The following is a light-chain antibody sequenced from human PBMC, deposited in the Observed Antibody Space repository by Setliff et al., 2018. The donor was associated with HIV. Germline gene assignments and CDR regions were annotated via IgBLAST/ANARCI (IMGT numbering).Light chain of an antibody. CDR2: KSD. V-gene: IGLV1-44*01. Sequence: QAVVTQPPSASGAPGQRVTISCSGSSANIGSDSVNWYQQLPTTAPKVLIYKSDQRPSGVPDRFSGSKSGTSASLAISGLQSEDEADYYCATWDASVDGFVFGTGTKVTVL. CDR1: SANIGSDS. CDR3: ATWDASVDGFV. J-gene: IGLJ1*01.